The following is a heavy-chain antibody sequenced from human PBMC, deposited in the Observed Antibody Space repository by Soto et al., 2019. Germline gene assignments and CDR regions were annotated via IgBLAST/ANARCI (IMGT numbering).Heavy chain of an antibody. J-gene: IGHJ2*01. CDR1: RYTFSDYA. D-gene: IGHD3-9*01. Sequence: QVQLVESGGDVVQPGRSLRLSCAASRYTFSDYAIHWVRQAPGKGLEWVAGISNTGNSEHYADSVKGRCTISRDKSRNMLYLQMNTLRTEDTAVYYCARDSYPHDDLLTAYNFAFWGRGTLVTVSS. CDR3: ARDSYPHDDLLTAYNFAF. CDR2: ISNTGNSE. V-gene: IGHV3-30-3*01.